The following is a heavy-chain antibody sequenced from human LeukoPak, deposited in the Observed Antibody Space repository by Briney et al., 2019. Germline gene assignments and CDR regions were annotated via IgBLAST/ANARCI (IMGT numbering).Heavy chain of an antibody. CDR1: GFTFVDYA. V-gene: IGHV3-9*03. Sequence: PGRSLRLSCAASGFTFVDYAMHWVRQAPGKGLEWVSGISWNSGSIGYADSVKGRFTISRDNAKNSLYLQMNSLRAEDMALYYCARAIRYFDWFQSSAFDIWGQGTMVTVSS. J-gene: IGHJ3*02. CDR2: ISWNSGSI. D-gene: IGHD3-9*01. CDR3: ARAIRYFDWFQSSAFDI.